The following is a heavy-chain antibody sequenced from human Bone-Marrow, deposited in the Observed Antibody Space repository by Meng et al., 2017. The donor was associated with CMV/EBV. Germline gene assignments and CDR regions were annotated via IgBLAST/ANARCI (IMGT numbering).Heavy chain of an antibody. CDR2: IIPIFGTA. CDR1: GGTFSSYA. J-gene: IGHJ6*02. V-gene: IGHV1-69*05. D-gene: IGHD2-2*01. CDR3: ARALVPWDPAAVVPAAIQWYYYGMDV. Sequence: KISCKASGGTFSSYAISWVRQAPGQGLEWMGGIIPIFGTANYAQKFQGRVTITTDESTSTAYMELSSLRSEDTAVYYCARALVPWDPAAVVPAAIQWYYYGMDVWGQGTTVTVSS.